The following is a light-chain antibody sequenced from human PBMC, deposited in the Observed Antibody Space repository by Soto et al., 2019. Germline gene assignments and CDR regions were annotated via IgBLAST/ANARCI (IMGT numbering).Light chain of an antibody. CDR2: DNN. Sequence: QSVLTQPPSVSAAPGQKVSISCSGSSSNIGNNAVSWYQQLPGTAPKLLIYDNNKRPSGIPDRFSGSKSGTSATLGITGLQTGDEAEYYCGTWDSSLSAGVFGGGTKVTVL. V-gene: IGLV1-51*01. CDR1: SSNIGNNA. J-gene: IGLJ2*01. CDR3: GTWDSSLSAGV.